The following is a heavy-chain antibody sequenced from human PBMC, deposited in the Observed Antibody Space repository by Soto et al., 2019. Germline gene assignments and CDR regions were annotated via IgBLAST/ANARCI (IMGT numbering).Heavy chain of an antibody. CDR3: ARGRYGDY. J-gene: IGHJ4*02. D-gene: IGHD1-1*01. V-gene: IGHV1-18*01. Sequence: QVHLVQSGAEVKKPGASVKFSCKGSGYAFTTYGITWVRQAPGQGLEWMGWISAHNGNTNCAQKLQGRVTVTRDTSTSTAYMELRSLRSDDTAVYYCARGRYGDYWGQGALVTVSS. CDR2: ISAHNGNT. CDR1: GYAFTTYG.